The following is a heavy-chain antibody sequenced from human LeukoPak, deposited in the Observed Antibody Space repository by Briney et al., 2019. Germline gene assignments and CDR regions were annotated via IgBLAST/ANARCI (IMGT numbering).Heavy chain of an antibody. J-gene: IGHJ6*03. CDR1: GCSISSYY. V-gene: IGHV4-4*07. CDR3: ARPHAYDFSYMDV. Sequence: SETLSLTCTVSGCSISSYYWSWIRQPAGSRLEWIGRVYSSGSTNYNPSLKSRVTISVDTSKNQFSLKLSSVTAADTAVYYCARPHAYDFSYMDVWGKGTTVTVSS. D-gene: IGHD3-3*01. CDR2: VYSSGST.